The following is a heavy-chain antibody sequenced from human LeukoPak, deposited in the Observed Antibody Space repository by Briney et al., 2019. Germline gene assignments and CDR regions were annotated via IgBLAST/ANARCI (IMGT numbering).Heavy chain of an antibody. CDR2: IYYSGST. Sequence: SETLSLTCTVSGGSISSSSYYWGWIRQPPGKGLEWIGSIYYSGSTYYNPSLKSRVTISVDTSKNQFSLKLSSVTAADTAVYYCAKAHDYGDSFWGQGTLVTVSS. D-gene: IGHD4-17*01. J-gene: IGHJ4*02. CDR1: GGSISSSSYY. V-gene: IGHV4-39*01. CDR3: AKAHDYGDSF.